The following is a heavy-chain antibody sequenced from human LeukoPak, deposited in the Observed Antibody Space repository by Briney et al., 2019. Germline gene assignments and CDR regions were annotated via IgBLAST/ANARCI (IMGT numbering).Heavy chain of an antibody. D-gene: IGHD3-9*01. CDR3: ARRYYYFDY. CDR2: ISESGATT. J-gene: IGHJ4*02. CDR1: GFTFSSYT. Sequence: QAGGSLRLSCAASGFTFSSYTMTWVRQAPGKGLEFVSGISESGATTYYADSVKGRFTISRDNSKNALYLQINSLRAEDTALYYCARRYYYFDYWGQGTLVTVSS. V-gene: IGHV3-23*01.